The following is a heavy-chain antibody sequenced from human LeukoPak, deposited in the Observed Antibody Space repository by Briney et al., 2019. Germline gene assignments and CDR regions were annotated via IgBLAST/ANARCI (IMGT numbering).Heavy chain of an antibody. D-gene: IGHD5-18*01. Sequence: PGGSLRLSCAASGFTFSSYGMHWVRQAPSKGLEWVAVISNDGSNKYYADSVKGRFTVSRDNSKNTLYLQMNSLRAEDTAVFYCAKDRRGYTYNFDYWGQGTLVTVSS. J-gene: IGHJ4*02. V-gene: IGHV3-30*18. CDR3: AKDRRGYTYNFDY. CDR1: GFTFSSYG. CDR2: ISNDGSNK.